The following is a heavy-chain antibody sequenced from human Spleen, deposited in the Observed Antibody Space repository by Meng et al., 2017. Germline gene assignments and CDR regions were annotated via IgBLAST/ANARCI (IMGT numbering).Heavy chain of an antibody. CDR3: ARADYYDSSGFDY. CDR1: GGSISSGSYY. Sequence: GSLRLSCTVSGGSISSGSYYWGWIRQPPGKGLEWIGSIFYGGNTYYNPSLKSRVSISVDMSKNQFSLKMSSVTAADTAVYYCARADYYDSSGFDYWGQGTLVTVSS. CDR2: IFYGGNT. D-gene: IGHD3-22*01. V-gene: IGHV4-39*07. J-gene: IGHJ4*02.